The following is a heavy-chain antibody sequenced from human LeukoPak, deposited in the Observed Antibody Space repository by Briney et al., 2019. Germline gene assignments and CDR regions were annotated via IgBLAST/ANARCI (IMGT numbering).Heavy chain of an antibody. J-gene: IGHJ4*02. CDR3: AKGQFGSYSFDY. CDR1: GFTFDDYA. Sequence: SLRLSCAASGFTFDDYAMHWVRQAPGKGLEWVSGISWNSGSIGYADSAKGRFTISRDNAKNSLYLQMNSLRAEDTALYYCAKGQFGSYSFDYWGQGTLVTVSS. CDR2: ISWNSGSI. D-gene: IGHD1-26*01. V-gene: IGHV3-9*01.